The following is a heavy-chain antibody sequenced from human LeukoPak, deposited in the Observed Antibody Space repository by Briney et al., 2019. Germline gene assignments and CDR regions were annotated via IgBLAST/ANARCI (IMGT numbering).Heavy chain of an antibody. D-gene: IGHD6-13*01. J-gene: IGHJ4*02. CDR2: ISYDGSNK. Sequence: GRSLRLPCAASGFTFSSYGMHWVRQAPGKGLEWVAVISYDGSNKYYADSVKGRFTISRDNPKNTLYLQMNSLRAEDTAVYYCAKEPGYSDYWGQGTLVTVSS. CDR1: GFTFSSYG. V-gene: IGHV3-30*18. CDR3: AKEPGYSDY.